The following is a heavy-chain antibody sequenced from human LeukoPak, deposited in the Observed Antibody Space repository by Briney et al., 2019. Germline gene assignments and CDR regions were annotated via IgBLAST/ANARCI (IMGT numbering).Heavy chain of an antibody. D-gene: IGHD6-13*01. Sequence: SETLSLTCTVSGGFITSYYWTWVRQPPGKGLEWIGNIFYTGTTNYNPSLKSRVAMSVDSSKNQFSLRLSSVTAADTAVYYCARGKPAALXWGQGTLVTVSP. J-gene: IGHJ4*02. CDR1: GGFITSYY. V-gene: IGHV4-59*01. CDR2: IFYTGTT. CDR3: ARGKPAALX.